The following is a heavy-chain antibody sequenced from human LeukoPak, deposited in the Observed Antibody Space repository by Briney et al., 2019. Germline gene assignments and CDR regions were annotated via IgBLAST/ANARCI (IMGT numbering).Heavy chain of an antibody. Sequence: PGGSLRLSCAASGFTFSSYGMHWVRQAPGKGLEWVAVIWYDGSNKYYADSVKGRFTISRDNSKNTLYLQMNSLRAEDTAVYYCARGGWQQLVRSLPFDDWGQGTLVTVSS. V-gene: IGHV3-33*01. CDR3: ARGGWQQLVRSLPFDD. CDR1: GFTFSSYG. D-gene: IGHD6-13*01. CDR2: IWYDGSNK. J-gene: IGHJ4*02.